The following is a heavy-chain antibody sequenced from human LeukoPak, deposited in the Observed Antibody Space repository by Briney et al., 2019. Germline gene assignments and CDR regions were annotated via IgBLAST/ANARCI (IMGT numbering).Heavy chain of an antibody. CDR1: GITFSSRDW. V-gene: IGHV3-7*03. Sequence: GGPFRLSCVASGITFSSRDWMTWVRQAPGKGLEWVANIKQDGSEKNYVDSVKGRFTISRDNAKNSVDLQMNSLRAEDTALYYCATSAAGNYYYYMDVWGKGTTVTISS. D-gene: IGHD6-13*01. J-gene: IGHJ6*03. CDR3: ATSAAGNYYYYMDV. CDR2: IKQDGSEK.